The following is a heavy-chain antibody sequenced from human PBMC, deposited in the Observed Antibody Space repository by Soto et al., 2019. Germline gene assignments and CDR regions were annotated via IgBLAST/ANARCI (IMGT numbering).Heavy chain of an antibody. CDR2: IIPIGGTP. V-gene: IGHV1-69*13. J-gene: IGHJ4*02. D-gene: IGHD3-22*01. CDR3: ATNYYDGSGHYFIFEH. CDR1: GRTFNNYA. Sequence: SVKVSCKASGRTFNNYAISWVRQAPGIGFEWLGVIIPIGGTPEHAQKFQGRVTISADESTNTAYMELSSLRSEDTAVYYCATNYYDGSGHYFIFEHWGQGTLVTVSS.